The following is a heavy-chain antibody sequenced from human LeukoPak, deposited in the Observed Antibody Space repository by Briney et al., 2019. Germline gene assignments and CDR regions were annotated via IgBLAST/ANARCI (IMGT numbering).Heavy chain of an antibody. Sequence: GGSLRLSCTTSVFTFTTYWMSWVRQAPGKGLEWVANIKQDGSEKHYVDSVRGRFTISRDNAKNSLYLQMNSLRAEDTAVYYCARERRYGDYAYYFDYWGQGTLVTVSS. V-gene: IGHV3-7*01. D-gene: IGHD4-17*01. CDR2: IKQDGSEK. CDR1: VFTFTTYW. CDR3: ARERRYGDYAYYFDY. J-gene: IGHJ4*02.